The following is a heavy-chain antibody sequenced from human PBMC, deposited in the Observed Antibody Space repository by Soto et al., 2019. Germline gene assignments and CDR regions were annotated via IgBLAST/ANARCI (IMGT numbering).Heavy chain of an antibody. CDR1: GYTFTAYH. D-gene: IGHD3-10*02. Sequence: QVRLVQSGAGVKEPGDSVRVSCEASGYTFTAYHIHWVRQAPGQGLEWMGWINPKFGDTGYAQDFQGRVSMTSDMSISTVYMELSRLTSDDTAIYYCARNMDYYYGRGSGNGHGVWGQGTTVTVFS. J-gene: IGHJ6*02. V-gene: IGHV1-2*02. CDR3: ARNMDYYYGRGSGNGHGV. CDR2: INPKFGDT.